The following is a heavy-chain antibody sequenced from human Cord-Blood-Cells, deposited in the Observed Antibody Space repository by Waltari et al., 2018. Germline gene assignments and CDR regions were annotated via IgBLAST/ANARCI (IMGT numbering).Heavy chain of an antibody. D-gene: IGHD3-10*01. CDR2: ISAYNVNT. V-gene: IGHV1-18*01. CDR3: AKLTMVRGADIGDAFDI. CDR1: GYTFTIYG. J-gene: IGHJ3*02. Sequence: QFQLVQSGAEVKKPGASVKVSCKASGYTFTIYGISWVRQTPVQGLEWMGWISAYNVNTNYAQKLQGRVTMTTDTSTNTAYMELRSLRSDDTAVYYCAKLTMVRGADIGDAFDIWGQGTMVTVSS.